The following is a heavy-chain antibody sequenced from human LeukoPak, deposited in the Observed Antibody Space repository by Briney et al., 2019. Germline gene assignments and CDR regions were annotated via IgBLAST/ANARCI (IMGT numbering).Heavy chain of an antibody. V-gene: IGHV1-8*01. CDR2: MNPNSGNT. D-gene: IGHD3-22*01. CDR3: ARGRHDSSGYYF. Sequence: LWASVKVSCKASGYTFTSYDINWVRQATGQGLEWMGWMNPNSGNTGYAQKFQGRVTMTRNTSISTAYMELSSLGSEDTAVYYCARGRHDSSGYYFWGQGTLVTVSS. CDR1: GYTFTSYD. J-gene: IGHJ4*02.